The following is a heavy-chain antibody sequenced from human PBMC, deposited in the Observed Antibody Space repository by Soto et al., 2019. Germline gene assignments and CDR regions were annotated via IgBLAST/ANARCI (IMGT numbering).Heavy chain of an antibody. J-gene: IGHJ5*01. V-gene: IGHV1-3*01. CDR3: VRPYCSSGTCYSDWFDS. CDR2: INAVNDNT. CDR1: GYSFSNYD. Sequence: QAQLVQSGAEVKKPGASVKVSCKASGYSFSNYDIHWVRQAPGQSLEWMGWINAVNDNTKYSEKFQDRVTITRDTSASTAYMEVTSLRSEDTAVYYCVRPYCSSGTCYSDWFDSWGQGTLVTVSA. D-gene: IGHD2-15*01.